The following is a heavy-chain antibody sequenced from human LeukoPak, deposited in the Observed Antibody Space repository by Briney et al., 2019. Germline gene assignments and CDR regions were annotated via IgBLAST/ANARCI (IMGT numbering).Heavy chain of an antibody. Sequence: SETLSLTCTVSGLSISNHYWDWIRQPPGKGLDWIGFIHYSGTTKYNPSLKSRVTISVDTSKNQFSLKLSSVTAADTAVYYCARTIIGVMTQYYFDNWGQGTLVTVSS. CDR1: GLSISNHY. D-gene: IGHD3-3*01. V-gene: IGHV4-59*11. J-gene: IGHJ4*02. CDR2: IHYSGTT. CDR3: ARTIIGVMTQYYFDN.